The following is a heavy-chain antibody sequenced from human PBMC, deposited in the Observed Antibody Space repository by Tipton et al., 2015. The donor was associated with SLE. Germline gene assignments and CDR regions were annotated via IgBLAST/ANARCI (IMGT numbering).Heavy chain of an antibody. CDR3: AREKGDAYPNLVAFDI. CDR1: GGSFSGYY. CDR2: IYYSGST. D-gene: IGHD3-16*01. Sequence: TLSLTCAVYGGSFSGYYWGWIRQPPGKGLEWIGYIYYSGSTNYNPSLKSRVTISVDTSKNQFSLKLSSVTAADTAVYYCAREKGDAYPNLVAFDIWGQGTMVTVSS. J-gene: IGHJ3*02. V-gene: IGHV4-59*01.